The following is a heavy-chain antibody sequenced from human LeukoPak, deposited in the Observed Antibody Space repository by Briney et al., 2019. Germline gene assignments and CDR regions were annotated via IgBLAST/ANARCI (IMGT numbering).Heavy chain of an antibody. D-gene: IGHD6-13*01. CDR3: ARDSSSWSAFDI. V-gene: IGHV3-30*07. Sequence: DSVKGRFTISRDNSKNTLYLQMNSLRAEDTAVYYCARDSSSWSAFDIWGQGTVVTVSS. J-gene: IGHJ3*02.